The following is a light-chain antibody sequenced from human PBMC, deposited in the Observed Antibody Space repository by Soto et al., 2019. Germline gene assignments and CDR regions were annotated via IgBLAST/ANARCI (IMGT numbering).Light chain of an antibody. CDR2: DVS. Sequence: QSALTQPRSVSGSPGQSVTISCTGTSSDVGGYNYVSWYQQHPGKAPKLMIYDVSKRPSGVPDRFSGSKSGNTASLTISGLQAEDEADYYCCSYAGTYWVFGGGTKLTLL. CDR3: CSYAGTYWV. CDR1: SSDVGGYNY. V-gene: IGLV2-11*01. J-gene: IGLJ3*02.